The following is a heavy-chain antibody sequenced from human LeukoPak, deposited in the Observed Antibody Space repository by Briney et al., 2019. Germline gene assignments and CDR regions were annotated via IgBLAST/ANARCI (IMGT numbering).Heavy chain of an antibody. CDR1: GGSFSGYY. D-gene: IGHD3-22*01. CDR3: AGSYYDSSGTFDY. V-gene: IGHV4-34*01. J-gene: IGHJ4*02. Sequence: PSETLSLTCAVYGGSFSGYYWNWIRQSPGKGLEWIGEMNHSGSSNYNSSLKSRVTISVDKSKNQFSLKLSSVTAADTAVYYCAGSYYDSSGTFDYWGQGTLVTVSS. CDR2: MNHSGSS.